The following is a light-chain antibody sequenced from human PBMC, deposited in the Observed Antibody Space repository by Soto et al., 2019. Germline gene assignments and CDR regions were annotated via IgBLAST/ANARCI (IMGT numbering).Light chain of an antibody. Sequence: QSALTQPASVSGSPGQSITISCTGRSIDVSGYNYVSWYQQHHPGKAPKLMIYDVSNRPSGVSNRFSGSKSGNTASLTISGLQAEDEADYYCSSYTTSSTVVFGGGTKLIVL. CDR1: SIDVSGYNY. J-gene: IGLJ2*01. V-gene: IGLV2-14*03. CDR3: SSYTTSSTVV. CDR2: DVS.